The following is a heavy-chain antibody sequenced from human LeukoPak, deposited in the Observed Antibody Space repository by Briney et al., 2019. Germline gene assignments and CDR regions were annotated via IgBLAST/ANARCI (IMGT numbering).Heavy chain of an antibody. CDR1: GGSISSSSYY. CDR2: IYYSGST. V-gene: IGHV4-39*01. J-gene: IGHJ4*02. Sequence: SETLSLTRTVSGGSISSSSYYWGWIRQPPGKGLEWIGSIYYSGSTYYNPSLKSRVTISVDTSKNQFSLKLSSVTAADTAVYYCARHFGGYSYGLGPLHYFDYWGQGTLVTVSS. D-gene: IGHD5-18*01. CDR3: ARHFGGYSYGLGPLHYFDY.